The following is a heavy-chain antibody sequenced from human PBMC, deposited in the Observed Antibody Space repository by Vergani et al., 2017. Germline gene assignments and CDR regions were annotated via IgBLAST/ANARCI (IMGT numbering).Heavy chain of an antibody. Sequence: VEAGGGLVQPGGSLRLSCTASGFTFQAFAFHWVRQVSGRGLEWVSGIDRNYGVKNGNSFEGRFSISRDNARNSVHLQMDSLRVEDTAVYYCARGPPYDDRRGWGLGTLVTVSS. CDR2: IDRNYGVK. CDR1: GFTFQAFA. V-gene: IGHV3-9*01. D-gene: IGHD3-3*01. J-gene: IGHJ4*02. CDR3: ARGPPYDDRRG.